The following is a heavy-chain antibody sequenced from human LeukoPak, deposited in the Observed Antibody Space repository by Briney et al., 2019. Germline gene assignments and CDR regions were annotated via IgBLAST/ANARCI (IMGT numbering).Heavy chain of an antibody. V-gene: IGHV1-2*06. Sequence: ASVKVSCKASGYTFTGYYMHWVLQAPGQGLEWMGRINPNSGGTNYAQKFQGRVTMTRDTSISTAYMELSRLRSDDTAVYYCARDQESIAAREAIDYWGQGTLVTVSS. CDR3: ARDQESIAAREAIDY. D-gene: IGHD6-6*01. CDR2: INPNSGGT. CDR1: GYTFTGYY. J-gene: IGHJ4*02.